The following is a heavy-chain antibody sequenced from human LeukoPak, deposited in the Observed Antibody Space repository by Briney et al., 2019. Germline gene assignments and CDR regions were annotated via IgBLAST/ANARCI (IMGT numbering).Heavy chain of an antibody. D-gene: IGHD3-22*01. CDR3: AKSPHYDSSSYYDY. CDR1: GFTFRNYA. J-gene: IGHJ4*02. CDR2: ISWNSGSI. V-gene: IGHV3-9*01. Sequence: GGSLRLSCADSGFTFRNYAMHWVRQAPGKGLEWVSGISWNSGSIGYADSVKGRFTISRDNAKNSLYLQMNSLRAEDTALYYCAKSPHYDSSSYYDYWGQGTLVTVSS.